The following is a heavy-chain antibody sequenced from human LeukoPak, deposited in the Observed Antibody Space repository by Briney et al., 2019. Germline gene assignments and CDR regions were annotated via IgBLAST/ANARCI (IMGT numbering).Heavy chain of an antibody. D-gene: IGHD3-22*01. CDR2: IYPGESET. CDR3: ARRYYYDSSGYYLAHDAFDI. J-gene: IGHJ3*02. V-gene: IGHV5-51*01. CDR1: GYSFTSHW. Sequence: MLGESLKISCKGSGYSFTSHWIGWVRQMPGKGLDWMGIIYPGESETRYSPSFQGQVTISADKSISTAYLQWSSLKASETAMYYCARRYYYDSSGYYLAHDAFDIWGQGTMVTVSS.